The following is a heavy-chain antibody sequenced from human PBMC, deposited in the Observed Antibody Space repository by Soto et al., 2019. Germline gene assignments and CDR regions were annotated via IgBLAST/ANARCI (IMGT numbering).Heavy chain of an antibody. J-gene: IGHJ6*02. D-gene: IGHD6-13*01. CDR2: IDWDDDK. CDR3: ARELAAAGISGIYYYYGMDV. Sequence: SGPTLVNPTQTLTLTCTFSGFSLSTSGMRVSCIRQPPGKALEWLARIDWDDDKFYSTSLKTRLTISKDTSKNQVVLTMTNMDPVDTATYYCARELAAAGISGIYYYYGMDVWGQGTTVTVSS. V-gene: IGHV2-70*04. CDR1: GFSLSTSGMR.